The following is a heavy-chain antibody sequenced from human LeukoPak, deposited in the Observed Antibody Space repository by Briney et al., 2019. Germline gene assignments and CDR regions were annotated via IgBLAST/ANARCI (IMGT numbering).Heavy chain of an antibody. V-gene: IGHV1-8*03. J-gene: IGHJ4*02. Sequence: ASVKVSCKASGYTFTSYDINWVRPATGQGLEWMGWMNPNGGNTGYAQKFQGRVNNTRNTSISTAYMELSSLRSEDTAVYYCARESGDYYDSSGYYFGYWGQGTLVTVSS. CDR3: ARESGDYYDSSGYYFGY. CDR1: GYTFTSYD. CDR2: MNPNGGNT. D-gene: IGHD3-22*01.